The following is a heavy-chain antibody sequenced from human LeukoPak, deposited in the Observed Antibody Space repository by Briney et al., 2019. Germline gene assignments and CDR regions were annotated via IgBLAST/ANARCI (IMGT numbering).Heavy chain of an antibody. D-gene: IGHD7-27*01. V-gene: IGHV1-69*05. CDR3: ASSGDLYYFDY. Sequence: SVKVSCKASGGTFNSYAISWVRQAPGQGLEWMGRIIPIFGTANYAQKFQGRVTITTDKSTSTAYMELSSLRSEDTDVYYCASSGDLYYFDYWGQGALVTVSS. CDR2: IIPIFGTA. CDR1: GGTFNSYA. J-gene: IGHJ4*02.